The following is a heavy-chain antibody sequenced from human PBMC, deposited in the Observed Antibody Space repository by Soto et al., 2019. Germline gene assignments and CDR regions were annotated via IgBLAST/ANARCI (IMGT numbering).Heavy chain of an antibody. Sequence: EVQLVGSGGGLVKPGGSLRLSCAGSGFTFSNVWMNWVRQAPGKGLEWVGGIKSETDGGTIDYAAPVKGRFTISRDDSNNTLYLQMNSLKTEDTATYYCTPLALKYNSDWYPLSDWGQGTRVTVSS. V-gene: IGHV3-15*07. D-gene: IGHD6-19*01. CDR2: IKSETDGGTI. CDR1: GFTFSNVW. CDR3: TPLALKYNSDWYPLSD. J-gene: IGHJ4*02.